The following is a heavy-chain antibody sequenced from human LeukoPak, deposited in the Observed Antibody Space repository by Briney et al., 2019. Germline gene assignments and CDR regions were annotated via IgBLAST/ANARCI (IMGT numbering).Heavy chain of an antibody. CDR3: ARGAPTTRIGEGRFDY. J-gene: IGHJ4*02. V-gene: IGHV1-46*01. D-gene: IGHD1-26*01. CDR1: GYSLTNYY. CDR2: INPSGGST. Sequence: ASAKVSCNAFGYSLTNYYVHWVRQAPGQGLEWMGEINPSGGSTSYAQKFQGRITVTRDKYTNTVYMDLSSLRSEDTATYYCARGAPTTRIGEGRFDYWGQGSLLTVAS.